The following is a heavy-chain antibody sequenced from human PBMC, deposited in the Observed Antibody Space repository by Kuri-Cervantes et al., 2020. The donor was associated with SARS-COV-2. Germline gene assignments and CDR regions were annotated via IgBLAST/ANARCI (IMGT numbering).Heavy chain of an antibody. Sequence: GGSLRLSCAASGFTFSNYNMNWVRQAPGKGLEWVSLISTTSRDIYYADSVRGRFTISRDNAKNSLSLQMNSLRAEDTAVYYCVKSITVSGTCFDYWGQGALVTVSS. V-gene: IGHV3-21*01. D-gene: IGHD6-19*01. CDR3: VKSITVSGTCFDY. CDR2: ISTTSRDI. CDR1: GFTFSNYN. J-gene: IGHJ4*02.